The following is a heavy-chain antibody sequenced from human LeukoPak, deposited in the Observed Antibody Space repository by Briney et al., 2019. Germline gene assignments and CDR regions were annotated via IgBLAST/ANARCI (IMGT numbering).Heavy chain of an antibody. J-gene: IGHJ6*03. CDR3: ARAVLGPTYYYMDV. CDR2: IIPIFGTA. CDR1: GGTFSSYA. D-gene: IGHD2-15*01. Sequence: SVKVSCKASGGTFSSYAISWVRQAPGQWLEWMGRIIPIFGTANYAQKFQGRVTITTDESTSTAYMELSSLRSEDTAVYYCARAVLGPTYYYMDVWGKGTTLTVSS. V-gene: IGHV1-69*05.